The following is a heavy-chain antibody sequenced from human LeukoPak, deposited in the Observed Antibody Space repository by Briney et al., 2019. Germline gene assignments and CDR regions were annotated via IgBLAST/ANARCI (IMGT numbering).Heavy chain of an antibody. CDR2: IKQDGSEK. V-gene: IGHV3-7*03. Sequence: PGGSLRLSCAASGFTFSDYYMSWVRQAPGKGLEWVANIKQDGSEKYYVDSVKGRFTISRDNAKNSLYLQMNSLRAEDTAVYYCARGESGYDPQPDAFDIWGQGTMVTVSS. CDR1: GFTFSDYY. CDR3: ARGESGYDPQPDAFDI. J-gene: IGHJ3*02. D-gene: IGHD5-12*01.